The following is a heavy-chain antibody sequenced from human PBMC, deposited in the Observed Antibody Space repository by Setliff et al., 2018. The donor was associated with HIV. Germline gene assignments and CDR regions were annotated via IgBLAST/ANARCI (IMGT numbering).Heavy chain of an antibody. CDR3: ARGRDYYGPGSYFNGRANSYYFMDV. V-gene: IGHV4-34*01. CDR1: GGSFSGYY. D-gene: IGHD3-10*01. J-gene: IGHJ6*03. Sequence: PSETLSLTCAVYGGSFSGYYWSWIRQPPGKGLEWTGEINHSGSTNYNPSLKSRVTISVDTSKNQFSLRLSSVTAADTAVYYCARGRDYYGPGSYFNGRANSYYFMDVWGKGTTVTVSS. CDR2: INHSGST.